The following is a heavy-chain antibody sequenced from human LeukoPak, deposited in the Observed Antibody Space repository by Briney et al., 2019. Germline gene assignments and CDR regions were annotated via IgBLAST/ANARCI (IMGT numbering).Heavy chain of an antibody. CDR1: GGSFSGYY. V-gene: IGHV4-34*01. J-gene: IGHJ5*02. CDR3: ARRAIVVVPAASKTLDP. Sequence: SENLSLNCAVYGGSFSGYYWSWIRQPPGKGLEGIGEINHSGSTNYNPSLKSGVTISVDTSKNEFSVNLSSVTAADTSVYYCARRAIVVVPAASKTLDPWGQGTLVTVSS. CDR2: INHSGST. D-gene: IGHD2-2*01.